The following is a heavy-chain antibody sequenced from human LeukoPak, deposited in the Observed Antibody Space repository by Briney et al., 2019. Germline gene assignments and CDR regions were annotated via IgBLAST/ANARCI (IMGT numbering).Heavy chain of an antibody. Sequence: SETLSLTCTVSGGSISSGSYYWSWIRQPAGKGLEWIGRIYTSGSTNYNPSLKSRVTISVDTSKNQFSLKLSSVTAADTAVYYCARETGDGYNQKGFDYWGQGTLVTVSS. CDR2: IYTSGST. CDR1: GGSISSGSYY. CDR3: ARETGDGYNQKGFDY. V-gene: IGHV4-61*02. J-gene: IGHJ4*02. D-gene: IGHD5-24*01.